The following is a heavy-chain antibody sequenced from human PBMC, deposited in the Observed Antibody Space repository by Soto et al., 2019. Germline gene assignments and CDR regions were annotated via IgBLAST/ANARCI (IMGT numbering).Heavy chain of an antibody. CDR3: AMTVIAPSPYLDH. CDR1: GDSISRKY. CDR2: IYTTGAT. Sequence: QVQLQESGPGLVKPSETLSLTCSVSGDSISRKYWSWLRQPAGGGLEWIGRIYTTGATNYNSSLKSRDSMSVDTAMNKFSMRLTSVTAADTAVYFCAMTVIAPSPYLDHWGQGLLVTVSS. J-gene: IGHJ4*02. V-gene: IGHV4-4*07. D-gene: IGHD4-17*01.